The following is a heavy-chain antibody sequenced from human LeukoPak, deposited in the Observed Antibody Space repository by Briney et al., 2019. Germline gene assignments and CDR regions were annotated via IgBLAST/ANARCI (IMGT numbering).Heavy chain of an antibody. V-gene: IGHV4-34*01. D-gene: IGHD6-19*01. J-gene: IGHJ3*02. CDR2: INHSGST. Sequence: SETLSLTCAVYGGSFSGYYWSWIRQPPGKGLEWIGEINHSGSTNYNPSLKSRVTISVDTSKNQFSLKLSSVTAADTAVYYCARGRLWRASSKKGGGPFDIWGQGTMVTVSS. CDR3: ARGRLWRASSKKGGGPFDI. CDR1: GGSFSGYY.